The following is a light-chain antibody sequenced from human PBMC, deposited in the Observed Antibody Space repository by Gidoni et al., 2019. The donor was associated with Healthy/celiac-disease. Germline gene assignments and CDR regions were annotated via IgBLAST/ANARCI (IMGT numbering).Light chain of an antibody. CDR3: GTWDSSLGYV. Sequence: TISCSGSSSNIGNNYVSWYQQLPGTAPKLLIYENNKRPSGIPDRFSGSKSGTSATLGITGLQTGDEADYYCGTWDSSLGYVFGTGTKVTVL. CDR1: SSNIGNNY. CDR2: ENN. V-gene: IGLV1-51*02. J-gene: IGLJ1*01.